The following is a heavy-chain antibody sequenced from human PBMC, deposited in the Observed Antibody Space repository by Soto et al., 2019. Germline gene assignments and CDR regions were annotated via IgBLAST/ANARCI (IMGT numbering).Heavy chain of an antibody. D-gene: IGHD3-22*01. Sequence: WMGWISAYNGNTNYAQKLQGRVTMTTDTSTSTAYMELRSLRSDDTAVYYCARDPSDYYYSIGYYYGKDVWGQGTTVTVS. J-gene: IGHJ6*02. V-gene: IGHV1-18*01. CDR2: ISAYNGNT. CDR3: ARDPSDYYYSIGYYYGKDV.